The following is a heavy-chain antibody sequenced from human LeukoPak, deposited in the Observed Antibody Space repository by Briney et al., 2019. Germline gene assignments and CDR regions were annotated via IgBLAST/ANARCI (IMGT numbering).Heavy chain of an antibody. CDR2: ISGSGGST. D-gene: IGHD4-17*01. CDR3: ARDGHQHYGDYYFDY. CDR1: GFTFSSYA. Sequence: PGGSLRLSCAASGFTFSSYAMSWVRQAPGKGLEWVSAISGSGGSTYYADSVKGRFTISRDNSKNTLYLQMNSLRAEDTAVYYCARDGHQHYGDYYFDYWGQGTLVTVSS. V-gene: IGHV3-23*01. J-gene: IGHJ4*02.